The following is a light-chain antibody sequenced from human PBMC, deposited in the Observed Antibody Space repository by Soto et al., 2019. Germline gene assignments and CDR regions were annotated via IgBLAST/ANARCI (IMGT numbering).Light chain of an antibody. CDR3: QQYNSYSPLT. CDR2: DAC. J-gene: IGKJ4*01. V-gene: IGKV1-5*01. CDR1: QSISSW. Sequence: DIPMTQSPSTLSASVGDRVTITCRASQSISSWLAWYQQKPGKAPKLLIYDACSLESGVPSRFSGSGSGTEFTLTISSLQTDDFANYYCQQYNSYSPLTFGGGTKVEIK.